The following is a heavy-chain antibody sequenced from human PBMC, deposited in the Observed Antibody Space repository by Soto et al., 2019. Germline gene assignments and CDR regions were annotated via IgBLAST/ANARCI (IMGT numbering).Heavy chain of an antibody. CDR1: GYTFTSYA. V-gene: IGHV1-3*01. CDR2: INAGNGNT. Sequence: ASVKVSCKASGYTFTSYAMHWVRQAPRQRLEWMGWINAGNGNTKYSQKFQGRVTITRDTSASTAYMELSSLRSEDTAVYYCSRAVGFVVVPAAHFDYWGQGTLVTVSS. J-gene: IGHJ4*02. D-gene: IGHD2-2*01. CDR3: SRAVGFVVVPAAHFDY.